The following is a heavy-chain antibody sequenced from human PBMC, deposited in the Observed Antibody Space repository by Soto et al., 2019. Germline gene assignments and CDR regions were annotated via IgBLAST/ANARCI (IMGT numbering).Heavy chain of an antibody. CDR1: GGSISSSNW. Sequence: PSETLSLTCAVSGGSISSSNWWSWVRQPPGKGLEWIGEIYHTGSTKYNPSLRSRVSISVDKSDNRFSLKLSSVTAADTAVYYCAREWHDAFDIWGQGTMVTVSS. J-gene: IGHJ3*02. CDR2: IYHTGST. CDR3: AREWHDAFDI. D-gene: IGHD5-12*01. V-gene: IGHV4-4*02.